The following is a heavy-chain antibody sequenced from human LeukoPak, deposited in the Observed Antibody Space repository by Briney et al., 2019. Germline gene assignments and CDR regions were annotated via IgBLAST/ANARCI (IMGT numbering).Heavy chain of an antibody. D-gene: IGHD2-15*01. CDR3: ARSPNPSGGTGYNWFDP. Sequence: ASVKVSCKASGGTFSSYAISWVRQAPGQGLEWMGGIIPIFGTANYAQKFQGRVTITTDESTSTAYMELSSLRSEDTAVYYCARSPNPSGGTGYNWFDPWGQGTLVIVSS. V-gene: IGHV1-69*05. J-gene: IGHJ5*02. CDR1: GGTFSSYA. CDR2: IIPIFGTA.